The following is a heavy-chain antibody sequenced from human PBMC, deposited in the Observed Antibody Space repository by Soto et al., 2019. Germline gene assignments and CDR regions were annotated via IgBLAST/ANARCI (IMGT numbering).Heavy chain of an antibody. D-gene: IGHD3-10*02. CDR1: GYTFTSYD. Sequence: QVQRVQSGAEVKKPGASVKVSCKASGYTFTSYDINWVRQATGQGLEWMGWMNPNSGNTGYAQKFQGRVTMSRNTXXSXAXXELGSLRSEDTAVYYCARAILGACEYRYVLGAFDSWGRARMVTVS. J-gene: IGHJ3*02. V-gene: IGHV1-8*01. CDR3: ARAILGACEYRYVLGAFDS. CDR2: MNPNSGNT.